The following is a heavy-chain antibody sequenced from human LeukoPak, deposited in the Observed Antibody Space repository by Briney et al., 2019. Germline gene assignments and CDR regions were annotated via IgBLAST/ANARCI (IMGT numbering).Heavy chain of an antibody. D-gene: IGHD6-13*01. CDR2: ISGSGGST. J-gene: IGHJ4*02. V-gene: IGHV3-23*01. Sequence: GGSLRLSCAASGFTFSRYAMNWVRQAPGKGLEWVSVISGSGGSTYYADSVRGRFTISRDNSKNTLFLQMNSLRAEDTAVYYCAKGSVAAVVTFIDFWGQGTLVTVSS. CDR3: AKGSVAAVVTFIDF. CDR1: GFTFSRYA.